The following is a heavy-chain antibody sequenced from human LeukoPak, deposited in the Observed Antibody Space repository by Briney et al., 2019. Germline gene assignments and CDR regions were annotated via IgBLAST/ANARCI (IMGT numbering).Heavy chain of an antibody. Sequence: GGSLRLSCAASGNYWMHWVRQAPGKGLVWVSRINSDGSSTSYADSVKGRFTISRDNARNTLFLQMNSLRAEDTAVYYCARARDGYNYSRQFDYWGQGTLVTVSS. J-gene: IGHJ4*02. CDR3: ARARDGYNYSRQFDY. V-gene: IGHV3-74*01. CDR2: INSDGSST. D-gene: IGHD5-24*01. CDR1: GNYW.